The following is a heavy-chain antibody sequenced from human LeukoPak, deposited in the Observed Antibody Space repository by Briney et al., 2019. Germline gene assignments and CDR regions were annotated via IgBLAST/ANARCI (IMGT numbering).Heavy chain of an antibody. D-gene: IGHD2-15*01. CDR2: IYYSGNT. J-gene: IGHJ4*02. V-gene: IGHV4-59*01. CDR1: GDSIGSFY. Sequence: SETLSLTCTVSGDSIGSFYWSWIRQPPGKGLEWIGNIYYSGNTNYNPSLKSRVTISVGTSKNQFSLKLTLVTAADTAIYYCARPARYFSGGSCWDSWGQGTLVTVSS. CDR3: ARPARYFSGGSCWDS.